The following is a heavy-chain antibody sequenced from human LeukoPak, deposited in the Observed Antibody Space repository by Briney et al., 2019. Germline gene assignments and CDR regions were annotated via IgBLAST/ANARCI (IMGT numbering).Heavy chain of an antibody. J-gene: IGHJ4*02. V-gene: IGHV3-11*05. CDR3: ARVHYDILTGYSPHFDY. Sequence: PGGSLRLSCAASGFTFSDYYMSWIRQAPGKGLERVSYISSSSNYTNYADSVKGRFTISRDNAKNSLYLQMNSLRAEDTAVYYCARVHYDILTGYSPHFDYWGQGTLVTVSS. CDR2: ISSSSNYT. D-gene: IGHD3-9*01. CDR1: GFTFSDYY.